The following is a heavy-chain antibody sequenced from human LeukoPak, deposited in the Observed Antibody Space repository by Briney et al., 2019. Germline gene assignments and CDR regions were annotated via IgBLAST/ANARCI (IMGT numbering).Heavy chain of an antibody. D-gene: IGHD3-10*01. J-gene: IGHJ4*02. CDR1: GFTFSSYV. CDR3: ALLGSILLWRIDY. CDR2: ISYDGSNE. Sequence: GGSLRLSCAASGFTFSSYVMHWVRQAPGKGLEWVAIISYDGSNEYYADSVKGRFNISRDNSENTLYLLMNSLRGEDTAIYYCALLGSILLWRIDYWGQGTLVTVSS. V-gene: IGHV3-30*04.